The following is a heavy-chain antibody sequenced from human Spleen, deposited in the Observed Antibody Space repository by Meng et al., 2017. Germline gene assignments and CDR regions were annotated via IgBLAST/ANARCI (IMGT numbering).Heavy chain of an antibody. V-gene: IGHV3-66*01. D-gene: IGHD3-9*01. CDR2: IYRGGST. CDR1: GLNVSTNY. Sequence: GESLKISCAVSGLNVSTNYMSWVRQAPGKGLEWVSVIYRGGSTYYGDSVKGRFTISRDNSKNTLYLQMDNLRAEDTAVYFCARGRYDYGEYWGQGTLVTVSS. J-gene: IGHJ4*02. CDR3: ARGRYDYGEY.